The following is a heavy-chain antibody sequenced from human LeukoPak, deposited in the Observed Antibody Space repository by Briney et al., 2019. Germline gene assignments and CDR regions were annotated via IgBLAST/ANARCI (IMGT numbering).Heavy chain of an antibody. J-gene: IGHJ3*02. CDR2: IYPGDSDT. CDR3: VRPMGASCSGGSCYFVDAFDI. D-gene: IGHD2-15*01. CDR1: GYSFTSYW. Sequence: GESLKISCKGSGYSFTSYWIGWVRQMPGKGLEWMGIIYPGDSDTRYSPSFQGQVTISADKSISTAYLQWSSLKASDTAMYYCVRPMGASCSGGSCYFVDAFDIWGQGTMVTVSS. V-gene: IGHV5-51*01.